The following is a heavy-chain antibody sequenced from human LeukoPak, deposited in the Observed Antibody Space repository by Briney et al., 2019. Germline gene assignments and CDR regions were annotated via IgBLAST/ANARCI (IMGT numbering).Heavy chain of an antibody. J-gene: IGHJ3*02. CDR1: GYSISSGYY. D-gene: IGHD3-10*01. V-gene: IGHV4-38-2*02. Sequence: PSETLSLTCTVSGYSISSGYYWGWIRQPPGKGLGWIGSIYHSGSTYYNPSLKSRVTISVDTSKNQFSLKLSSVTAADTAVYYCARLYLGAFDIWGQGTMVTVSS. CDR2: IYHSGST. CDR3: ARLYLGAFDI.